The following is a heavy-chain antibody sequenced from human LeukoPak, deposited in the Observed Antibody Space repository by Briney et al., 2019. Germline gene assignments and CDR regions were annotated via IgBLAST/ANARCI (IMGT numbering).Heavy chain of an antibody. CDR1: GYTLTELS. J-gene: IGHJ3*02. CDR3: ATLVSMVRGVLDPNAFDI. D-gene: IGHD3-10*01. CDR2: FDPEDGET. Sequence: ASVKVSCKVSGYTLTELSMHWVRQAPGKGLGWMGGFDPEDGETIYAQKFQGRVTMTEDTSTDTAYMELSSLRSEDTAVYYCATLVSMVRGVLDPNAFDIWGQGTMVTVSS. V-gene: IGHV1-24*01.